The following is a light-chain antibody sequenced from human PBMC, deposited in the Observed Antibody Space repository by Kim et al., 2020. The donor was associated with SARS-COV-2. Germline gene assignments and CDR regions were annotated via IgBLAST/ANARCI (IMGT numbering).Light chain of an antibody. CDR3: VLYMGSGIWV. CDR1: SGPVFTCYL. J-gene: IGLJ3*02. Sequence: IVTPPCGLGSGPVFTCYLPSLDQQTPGPGPPTLLFRTNPRSSGVPDRFSGLILGNKAALPLTGAQADDESDYYCVLYMGSGIWVFGGGTQLTVL. CDR2: RTN. V-gene: IGLV8-61*01.